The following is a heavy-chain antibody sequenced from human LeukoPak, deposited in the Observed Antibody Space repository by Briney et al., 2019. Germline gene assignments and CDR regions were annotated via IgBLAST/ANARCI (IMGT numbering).Heavy chain of an antibody. CDR2: ISGSGGST. J-gene: IGHJ4*02. Sequence: QPGGSLRLSCAASGFTFNCAMSWVRQAPGKGLEWVSSISGSGGSTYYPDSVKGRFTLSRDNSKNTLYLQMSILRAEDTAVYYCAKGQSGTYPRVHFDYWGQGTLVTVSS. D-gene: IGHD1-26*01. CDR1: GFTFNCA. V-gene: IGHV3-23*01. CDR3: AKGQSGTYPRVHFDY.